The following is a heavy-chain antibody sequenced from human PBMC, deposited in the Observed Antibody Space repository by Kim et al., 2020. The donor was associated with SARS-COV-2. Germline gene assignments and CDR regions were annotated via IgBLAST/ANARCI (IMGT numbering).Heavy chain of an antibody. J-gene: IGHJ6*02. V-gene: IGHV3-53*01. CDR3: ARDILDERWRMYYSMDV. Sequence: GGSLRLSCAATGFTVSSNYMSWVRQAPGKGLEWVSVIYSGGDTYYGDSVKGRFTISRDKSKNTLYLQMNNLRAEDTAVYYCARDILDERWRMYYSMDVWGHGTTVTVSS. CDR1: GFTVSSNY. CDR2: IYSGGDT.